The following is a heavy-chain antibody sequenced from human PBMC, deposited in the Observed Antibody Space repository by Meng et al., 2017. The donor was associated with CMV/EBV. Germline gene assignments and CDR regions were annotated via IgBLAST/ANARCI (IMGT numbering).Heavy chain of an antibody. D-gene: IGHD2-2*01. Sequence: GESLKISCAASGFTVSSNYMSWVRQAPGKGLEWVAVIYSCGSTYYADSVKGRFTISRDNSKNTLYLQMNSLRAEDTAVYYFATAYCSSTSCYPWGQGTLVTVSS. CDR1: GFTVSSNY. J-gene: IGHJ5*02. CDR2: IYSCGST. V-gene: IGHV3-53*01. CDR3: ATAYCSSTSCYP.